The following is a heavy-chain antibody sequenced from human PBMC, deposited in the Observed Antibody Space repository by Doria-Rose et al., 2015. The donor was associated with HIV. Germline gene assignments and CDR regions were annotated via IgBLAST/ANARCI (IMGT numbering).Heavy chain of an antibody. V-gene: IGHV4-34*01. CDR2: ISHSGSS. J-gene: IGHJ4*02. CDR3: ARGVGGTGAYDF. Sequence: VQLQQWGARLLKPAETLSLTCAVYGGSFSGYYWSWIRQSPGKGLEWIGEISHSGSSTYDPSLKSRVTISVDTSKNQFSLKLNSVTAADTAIYYCARGVGGTGAYDFWGKGTMVTVST. D-gene: IGHD1-26*01. CDR1: GGSFSGYY.